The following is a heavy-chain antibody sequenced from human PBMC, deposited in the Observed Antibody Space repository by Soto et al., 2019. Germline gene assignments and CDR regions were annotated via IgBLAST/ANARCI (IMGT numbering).Heavy chain of an antibody. CDR3: AREWELLGWWFDP. Sequence: ASVEVSCKASGYTFTSYAMHWVRQAPGQRLEWMGWINAGNGNTKYSQKFQGRVTITRDTSASTAYMELSSLRSEDTAVYYCAREWELLGWWFDPWGQGTLVTVSS. CDR1: GYTFTSYA. CDR2: INAGNGNT. D-gene: IGHD1-26*01. V-gene: IGHV1-3*01. J-gene: IGHJ5*02.